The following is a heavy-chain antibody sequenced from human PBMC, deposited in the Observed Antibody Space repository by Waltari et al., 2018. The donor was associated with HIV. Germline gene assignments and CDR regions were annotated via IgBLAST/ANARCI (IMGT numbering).Heavy chain of an antibody. J-gene: IGHJ3*02. CDR3: ARRKGGYTTNAFDI. V-gene: IGHV5-51*01. CDR1: GSSFIRYW. D-gene: IGHD5-12*01. CDR2: IYPGDSDT. Sequence: EVKLAQCGAEVKKPGESLRISCKGSGSSFIRYWIGWVTQMPWKGLEWLGIIYPGDSDTRYSPSVQGQVTISADKSISTADLQWSSLKASDTAMYYCARRKGGYTTNAFDIWGQGTMVTVSS.